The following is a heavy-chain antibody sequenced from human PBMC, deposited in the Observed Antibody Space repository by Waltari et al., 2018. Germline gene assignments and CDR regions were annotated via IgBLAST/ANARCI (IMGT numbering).Heavy chain of an antibody. CDR1: GGSISSGSYY. CDR3: ASTYYDFWSGYFPSHSYYGMDV. Sequence: QVQLQESGPGLVKPSQTLSLTCTVSGGSISSGSYYWSWIRQPAGKGLEWIGRIYTSGSTNYNPSLKSRVTIAVDMSKNQFSLKLSSVTAADTAVYYCASTYYDFWSGYFPSHSYYGMDVWGQGTTVTVSS. V-gene: IGHV4-61*02. D-gene: IGHD3-3*01. J-gene: IGHJ6*02. CDR2: IYTSGST.